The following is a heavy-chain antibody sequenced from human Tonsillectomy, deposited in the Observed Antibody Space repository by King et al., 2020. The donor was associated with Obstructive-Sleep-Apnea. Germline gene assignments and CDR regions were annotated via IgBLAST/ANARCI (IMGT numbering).Heavy chain of an antibody. Sequence: VQLVESGGGLVQPGGSLRLSCAASGFTFSIYAMSLVRQAPGKGLEWVPAISGSGGSTYYADSVKGRFTISRDNSKNTPHLQMNSLRAEDTAVYYCAKPGIAAAAIYYYYGMDVWGQGTTVTVSS. D-gene: IGHD6-13*01. J-gene: IGHJ6*02. CDR3: AKPGIAAAAIYYYYGMDV. CDR2: ISGSGGST. CDR1: GFTFSIYA. V-gene: IGHV3-23*04.